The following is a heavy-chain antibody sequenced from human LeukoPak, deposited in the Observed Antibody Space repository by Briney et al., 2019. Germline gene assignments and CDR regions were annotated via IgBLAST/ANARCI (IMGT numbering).Heavy chain of an antibody. D-gene: IGHD3-22*01. CDR3: ARTHYDGDYFDY. CDR2: ITWSGSTI. J-gene: IGHJ4*02. CDR1: GFTLSSYS. Sequence: GGSLRLSCAASGFTLSSYSMNWVRQAPGKGLEWISHITWSGSTIFYADSVKGRFTISRDNAKNSLYLQMNSLRAEDTALYYCARTHYDGDYFDYWGQGTLVTVSS. V-gene: IGHV3-48*04.